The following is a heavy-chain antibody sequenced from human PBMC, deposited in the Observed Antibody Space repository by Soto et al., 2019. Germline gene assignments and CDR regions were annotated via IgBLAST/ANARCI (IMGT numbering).Heavy chain of an antibody. CDR2: IVPIFGTA. J-gene: IGHJ6*02. Sequence: QVQLVQSGAEVKKPGSSVKVSCKASGGTFSRHAISWVRQAPGQGLEWMGGIVPIFGTANYAQKFQGRVTITANESTSSAYMELSSLRSEDTAVYYCAERELAYGLDVWGQGTTVTVSS. V-gene: IGHV1-69*01. CDR3: AERELAYGLDV. CDR1: GGTFSRHA.